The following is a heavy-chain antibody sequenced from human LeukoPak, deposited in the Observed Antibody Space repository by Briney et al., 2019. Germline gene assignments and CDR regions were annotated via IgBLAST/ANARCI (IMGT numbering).Heavy chain of an antibody. CDR1: GYSISSGYY. CDR3: ASGGYCSSTSCHPTWFDP. Sequence: SKTLSLTCTVSGYSISSGYYWSWIRQPPGKGLEWIGYVSYTGSTNYNPSLQSRVTMSIDTSKNRFSLKLSSVTAADTAVYYCASGGYCSSTSCHPTWFDPWGQGTLVTVSS. D-gene: IGHD2-2*01. V-gene: IGHV4-61*01. CDR2: VSYTGST. J-gene: IGHJ5*02.